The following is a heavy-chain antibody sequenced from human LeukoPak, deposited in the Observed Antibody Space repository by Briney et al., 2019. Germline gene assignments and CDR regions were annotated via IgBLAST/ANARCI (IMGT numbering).Heavy chain of an antibody. CDR1: GFTFSSYG. D-gene: IGHD3-10*01. V-gene: IGHV3-33*01. Sequence: PGGSLRLSCAASGFTFSSYGMHGVRQAPGEGLEWVGVIWCDGSKKYYADSVKGRFTIYRDNSKNTLYLQMNSLRAEDTAVYYCARDRYYGSGSYYTNYYYYYGMGVWGKGTTVTVSS. J-gene: IGHJ6*04. CDR2: IWCDGSKK. CDR3: ARDRYYGSGSYYTNYYYYYGMGV.